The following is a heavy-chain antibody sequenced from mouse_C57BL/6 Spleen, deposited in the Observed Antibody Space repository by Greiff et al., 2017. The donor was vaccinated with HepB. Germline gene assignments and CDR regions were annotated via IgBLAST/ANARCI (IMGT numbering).Heavy chain of an antibody. CDR1: GFTFSDYG. D-gene: IGHD1-1*01. V-gene: IGHV5-17*01. CDR2: ISSGSSTI. J-gene: IGHJ2*01. Sequence: EVQRVESGGGLVKPGGSLKLSCAASGFTFSDYGMHWVRQAPEKGLEWVAYISSGSSTIYYADTVKGRFTISRDNAKNTLFLQMTSLRSEDTAMYYWARTSYYYGSSPYYFDYWGQGTTLTVSS. CDR3: ARTSYYYGSSPYYFDY.